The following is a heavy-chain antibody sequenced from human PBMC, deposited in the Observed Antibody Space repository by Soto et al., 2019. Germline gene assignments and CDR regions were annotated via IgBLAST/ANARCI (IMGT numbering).Heavy chain of an antibody. CDR2: IYPGDSDT. D-gene: IGHD3-3*01. Sequence: GESLKISCKGSGYSFTSYWIGWVRQMPGKSLEWMGIIYPGDSDTRYSPSFQGQVSISADKSISTAYLQWSSLKASDTAMYYCASPSLTYYDFWSGNRGPFDAFDIWGQGTMVTVSS. CDR1: GYSFTSYW. J-gene: IGHJ3*02. CDR3: ASPSLTYYDFWSGNRGPFDAFDI. V-gene: IGHV5-51*01.